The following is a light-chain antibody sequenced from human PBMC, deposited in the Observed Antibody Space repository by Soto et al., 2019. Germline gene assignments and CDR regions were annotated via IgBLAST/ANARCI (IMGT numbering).Light chain of an antibody. Sequence: EIVVTQSPATLSVSPGERATLSCRASQSVGNNFAWYQQKPGQAPRLPIFATSTRATGVPARFSGSGSGTEFTLTISSLQSEDFAVYYCQPYGDWPLTFGGGAKVEIE. CDR3: QPYGDWPLT. CDR2: ATS. CDR1: QSVGNN. J-gene: IGKJ4*01. V-gene: IGKV3-15*01.